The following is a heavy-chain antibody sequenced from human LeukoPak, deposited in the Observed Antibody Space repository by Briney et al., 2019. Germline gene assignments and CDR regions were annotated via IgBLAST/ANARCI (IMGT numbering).Heavy chain of an antibody. Sequence: GGSLRLSCAASGFTFSSYWMHWVRQAPGKGPEWVSAIRGDGATKFYADSVKGRFTVSRDNSKNTVYLQMNSLRAEDTAVYYCAKDQSRDYFRGADYWGQGTLVTVSS. D-gene: IGHD2/OR15-2a*01. CDR2: IRGDGATK. V-gene: IGHV3-23*01. J-gene: IGHJ4*02. CDR1: GFTFSSYW. CDR3: AKDQSRDYFRGADY.